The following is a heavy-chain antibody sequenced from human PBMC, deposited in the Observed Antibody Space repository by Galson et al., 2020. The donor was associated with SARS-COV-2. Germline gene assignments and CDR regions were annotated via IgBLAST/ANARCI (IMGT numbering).Heavy chain of an antibody. CDR1: GGTFSSYA. V-gene: IGHV1-69*04. CDR3: AGDLDYGDYGLDY. D-gene: IGHD4-17*01. Sequence: SVKVSCKASGGTFSSYAISWVRQAPGQGLEWMGRIIPIRGIANYAQKFQGRVTITADKSTSTAYMELSSLRSEDTAVYYCAGDLDYGDYGLDYCGQGTLVTVSS. CDR2: IIPIRGIA. J-gene: IGHJ4*02.